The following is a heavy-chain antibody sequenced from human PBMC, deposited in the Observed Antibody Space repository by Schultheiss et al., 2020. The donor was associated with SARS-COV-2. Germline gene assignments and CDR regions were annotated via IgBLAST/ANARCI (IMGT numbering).Heavy chain of an antibody. V-gene: IGHV3-49*03. J-gene: IGHJ3*02. CDR1: GFTFGDYA. D-gene: IGHD2-15*01. CDR2: IRSKAYGGTT. CDR3: TRWDILVVVAATQGDAFDI. Sequence: GGSLRLSCTASGFTFGDYAMSWFRQAPGKGLEWVGFIRSKAYGGTTEYAASVKGRFTISRDDSKSIAYLQMNSLKTEDTAVYYCTRWDILVVVAATQGDAFDIWGQGTMVTVSS.